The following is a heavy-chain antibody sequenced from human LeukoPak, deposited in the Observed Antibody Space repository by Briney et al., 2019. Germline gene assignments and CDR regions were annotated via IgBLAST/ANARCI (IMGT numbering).Heavy chain of an antibody. V-gene: IGHV3-64*01. CDR3: VRVIQGINSSWYGP. D-gene: IGHD3-10*01. J-gene: IGHJ5*02. Sequence: GGSLRLSCAASGFNFSTYAMHWVRQAPGKGLEYVSAISSNGINTYYANSVKGRFTISRDNSKNTLYLQMGSLRAEDMAVYYCVRVIQGINSSWYGPWGQGTLVTVSS. CDR2: ISSNGINT. CDR1: GFNFSTYA.